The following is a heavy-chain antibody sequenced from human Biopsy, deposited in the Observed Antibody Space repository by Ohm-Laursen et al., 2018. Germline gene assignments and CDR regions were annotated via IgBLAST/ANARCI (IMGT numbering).Heavy chain of an antibody. Sequence: GTLSLTCTVSGGSMSSYYWTWIRQPPGKGLEWIGYIYNSGSTNYNPSLKSRVTISVAVDTSKSQFSLRLRSVTAADTAVYYCAREAAIIDPRTRAFDYWGQGTLVTVSS. J-gene: IGHJ4*02. CDR2: IYNSGST. D-gene: IGHD6-25*01. CDR3: AREAAIIDPRTRAFDY. V-gene: IGHV4-59*01. CDR1: GGSMSSYY.